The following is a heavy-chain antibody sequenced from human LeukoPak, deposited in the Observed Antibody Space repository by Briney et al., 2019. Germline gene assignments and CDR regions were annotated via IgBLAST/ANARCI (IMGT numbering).Heavy chain of an antibody. Sequence: GASVKVSCKASGYTLTGYYMHWVRQAPGQGLEWMGWINPNSGGTNYAQKFQGRVTMTRDTSISTVYMELSSLRSEDTAVYYCARGGTVGTTWYPYDYWGQGTLVTVSS. V-gene: IGHV1-2*02. CDR3: ARGGTVGTTWYPYDY. D-gene: IGHD6-13*01. CDR1: GYTLTGYY. CDR2: INPNSGGT. J-gene: IGHJ4*02.